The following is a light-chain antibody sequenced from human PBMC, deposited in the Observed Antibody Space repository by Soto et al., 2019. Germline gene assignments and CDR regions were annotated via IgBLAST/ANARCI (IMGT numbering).Light chain of an antibody. CDR1: QSINSRS. J-gene: IGKJ2*01. V-gene: IGKV3D-20*02. CDR2: AAS. Sequence: DIVLTQSPGTLYLSPGERATLSCGASQSINSRSLAWYQQKPGQAPRLLIYAASSRATGIPDRLSASGSGTDFTLTIPSLEPEDFAVYYCQQRSNWPPMYTFGQGTKLEIK. CDR3: QQRSNWPPMYT.